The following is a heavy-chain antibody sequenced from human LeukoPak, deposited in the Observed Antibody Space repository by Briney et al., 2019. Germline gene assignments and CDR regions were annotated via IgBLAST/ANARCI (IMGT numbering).Heavy chain of an antibody. J-gene: IGHJ6*03. CDR1: GLTFSSYW. CDR3: ARNRGSGWYSYYYYMDV. Sequence: PGGSLRLSCAASGLTFSSYWMSWVRQAPGKGLEYVSAISSNGGRTYYANFVKGRFIIFRENSKNTLYLQMGSLRAEDMAVYYCARNRGSGWYSYYYYMDVWGKGTTVTISS. V-gene: IGHV3-64*01. D-gene: IGHD6-19*01. CDR2: ISSNGGRT.